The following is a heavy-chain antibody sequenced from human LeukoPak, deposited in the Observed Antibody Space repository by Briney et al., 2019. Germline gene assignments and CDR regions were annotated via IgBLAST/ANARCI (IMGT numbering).Heavy chain of an antibody. CDR1: GGSISSGSYY. CDR3: ARGLIVVVPAAMRYYYYYMDV. V-gene: IGHV4-61*02. J-gene: IGHJ6*03. Sequence: SQTLSLTCTVSGGSISSGSYYWSWIRQPAGKGLEWIGRIYTSGSTNYNPSLKSRVTISVDTSKNQFSLKLSSVTAADTAVYYCARGLIVVVPAAMRYYYYYMDVWGKGTTVTVSS. CDR2: IYTSGST. D-gene: IGHD2-2*01.